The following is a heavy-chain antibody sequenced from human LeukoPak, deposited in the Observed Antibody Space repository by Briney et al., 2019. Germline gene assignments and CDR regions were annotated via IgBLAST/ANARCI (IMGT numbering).Heavy chain of an antibody. J-gene: IGHJ3*02. CDR1: GFTFSSYG. Sequence: PGGSLRLSCAASGFTFSSYGMHWVRQAPGKGLEWVAFIRYDGSNKYYADSVKGRFTISRDNSKNTLYLQMNSLRAEDTAVYYCAKEADYYDSSGYPKGAFDIWGKGTMVTVSS. CDR3: AKEADYYDSSGYPKGAFDI. D-gene: IGHD3-22*01. V-gene: IGHV3-30*02. CDR2: IRYDGSNK.